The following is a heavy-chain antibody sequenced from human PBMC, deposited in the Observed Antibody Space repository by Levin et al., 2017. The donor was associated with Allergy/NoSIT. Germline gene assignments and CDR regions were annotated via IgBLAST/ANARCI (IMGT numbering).Heavy chain of an antibody. J-gene: IGHJ5*02. CDR2: IYYSGST. CDR1: GGSISSSSYY. Sequence: SETLSLTCTVSGGSISSSSYYWGWIRQPPGKGLEWIGSIYYSGSTYYNPSLKSRVTISVDTSKNQFSLKLSSVTAADTAVYYCARTIAVAGPYSRFDPWGQGTLVTVSS. V-gene: IGHV4-39*01. D-gene: IGHD6-19*01. CDR3: ARTIAVAGPYSRFDP.